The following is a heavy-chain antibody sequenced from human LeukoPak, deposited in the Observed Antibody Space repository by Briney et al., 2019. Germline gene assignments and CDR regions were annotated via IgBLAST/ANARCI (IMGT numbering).Heavy chain of an antibody. J-gene: IGHJ4*02. CDR3: TTDRIRGVLAFDY. CDR1: GFTFSNAL. D-gene: IGHD2-8*02. Sequence: GGSLRLSCAASGFTFSNALMSWVRQAPGKGLEWVARTKSKTDGRTTDYTAPVKGRFTISRDDSKNTLYLQMNSLKTEDTAVYYCTTDRIRGVLAFDYGGQGTLVTVSS. CDR2: TKSKTDGRTT. V-gene: IGHV3-15*01.